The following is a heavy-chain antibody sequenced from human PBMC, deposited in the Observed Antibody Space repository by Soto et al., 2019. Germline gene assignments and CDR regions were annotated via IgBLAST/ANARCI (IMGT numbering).Heavy chain of an antibody. CDR3: ARDSYCSSTSCYKEQQLVRDEPRSDY. Sequence: GASVKVSCKASGYTCTVYYMHCVLQSPLQGLDGMGCINPNSGGTNYAQKFQGRVTMTRDTSISTAYMELSRLRSDDTAVYYCARDSYCSSTSCYKEQQLVRDEPRSDYWGQGTLVTVSS. J-gene: IGHJ4*02. CDR1: GYTCTVYY. CDR2: INPNSGGT. V-gene: IGHV1-2*02. D-gene: IGHD2-2*02.